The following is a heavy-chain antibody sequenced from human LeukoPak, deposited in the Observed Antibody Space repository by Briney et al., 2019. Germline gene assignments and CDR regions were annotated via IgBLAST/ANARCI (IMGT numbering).Heavy chain of an antibody. CDR3: ARLIGVRGVIRNPYYYYGMDV. CDR2: IYPGDSDT. J-gene: IGHJ6*02. V-gene: IGHV5-51*01. CDR1: GYSFTSCW. D-gene: IGHD3-10*01. Sequence: GESLKISCKGSGYSFTSCWIGWVRQMPGKGLEWMGIIYPGDSDTRYSPSFQGQVTISADKSISTAYLRWSSLKASDTAMYYCARLIGVRGVIRNPYYYYGMDVWGQGTTVTVSS.